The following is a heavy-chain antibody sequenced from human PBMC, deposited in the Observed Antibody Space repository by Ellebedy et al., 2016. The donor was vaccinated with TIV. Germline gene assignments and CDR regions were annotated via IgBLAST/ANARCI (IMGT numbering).Heavy chain of an antibody. Sequence: SETLSLTXTVSGGSISNYYWSWFRQPPGKRLEWIAHIYYNGNTNYNPSLKSRVTISVATSENQFSLRLTSVTAADTAVYYCARHFNSGTYPLDYWGPGTLVTVSS. CDR3: ARHFNSGTYPLDY. CDR2: IYYNGNT. J-gene: IGHJ4*02. V-gene: IGHV4-59*08. CDR1: GGSISNYY. D-gene: IGHD3-10*01.